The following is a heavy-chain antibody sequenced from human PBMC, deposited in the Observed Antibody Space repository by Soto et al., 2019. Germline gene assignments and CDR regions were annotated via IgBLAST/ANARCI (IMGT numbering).Heavy chain of an antibody. CDR2: IRSKANSYAT. CDR1: GFTFSGSA. CDR3: TRGYCSGGSCYSDTDY. D-gene: IGHD2-15*01. J-gene: IGHJ4*02. V-gene: IGHV3-73*01. Sequence: GSLRLSCAASGFTFSGSAMHWVRQASGKGLEWVGRIRSKANSYATAYAASVKGRFTISRDDSKNTAYLQMNSLKTEDTAVYYCTRGYCSGGSCYSDTDYWGQGTLVTVSS.